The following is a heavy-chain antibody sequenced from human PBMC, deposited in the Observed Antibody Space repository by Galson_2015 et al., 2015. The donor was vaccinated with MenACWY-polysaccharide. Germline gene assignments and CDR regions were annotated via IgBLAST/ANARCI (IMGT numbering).Heavy chain of an antibody. J-gene: IGHJ4*01. V-gene: IGHV4-59*01. D-gene: IGHD2-2*03. CDR2: VSFSGST. CDR1: GGSTSSYY. Sequence: ETLSLTCTVSGGSTSSYYWTWIRQPPGKGLEWIGYVSFSGSTNYNPSLQSRVTMSTDSSKRQFFLNLTAVTAADTAVYYCARDRFGYFDY. CDR3: ARDRFGYFDY.